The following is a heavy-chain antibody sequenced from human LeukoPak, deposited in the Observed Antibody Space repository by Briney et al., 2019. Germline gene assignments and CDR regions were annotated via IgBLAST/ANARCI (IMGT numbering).Heavy chain of an antibody. CDR3: AKGSRRDFWSGYSYYFDY. D-gene: IGHD3-3*01. CDR2: ISGSGGST. CDR1: GFTFSSYA. J-gene: IGHJ4*02. V-gene: IGHV3-23*01. Sequence: RPGGSLRLSCAASGFTFSSYAMSWVRQAPGKGLEWVSAISGSGGSTYYADSVKGRFTISRDNSKNTLYLQMNSLRAEDTAVYYCAKGSRRDFWSGYSYYFDYWGQGTLVTVSS.